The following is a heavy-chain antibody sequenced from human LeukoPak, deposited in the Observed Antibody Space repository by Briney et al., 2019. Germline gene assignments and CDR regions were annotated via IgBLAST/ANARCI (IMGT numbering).Heavy chain of an antibody. V-gene: IGHV3-7*05. D-gene: IGHD3/OR15-3a*01. CDR1: GFTFSNFW. CDR2: IKGDGSEK. CDR3: ARGLAGLEGINRFDY. J-gene: IGHJ4*02. Sequence: PGGSLRLSCAASGFTFSNFWMSWVRQAPGKGLEWVANIKGDGSEKYHVDSVKGRFTISRDNAKNSLYLQMNSLRAEDTAVYYCARGLAGLEGINRFDYWGQGTLVTVSS.